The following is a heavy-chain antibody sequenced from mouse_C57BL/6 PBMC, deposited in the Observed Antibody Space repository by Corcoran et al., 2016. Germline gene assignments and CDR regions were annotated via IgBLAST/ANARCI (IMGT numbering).Heavy chain of an antibody. CDR2: INTYSGVP. Sequence: QIQLVQSGTELKKPGETVKISCKASGYTFTTYGMSWVKQAPGKGLKWMGWINTYSGVPTYADDFKGRFAFSLETSASTAYLQINNLKNEDTATYFWARVYDGYYRAMDYWGQGTSVTVSS. CDR3: ARVYDGYYRAMDY. V-gene: IGHV9-3*01. CDR1: GYTFTTYG. J-gene: IGHJ4*01. D-gene: IGHD2-3*01.